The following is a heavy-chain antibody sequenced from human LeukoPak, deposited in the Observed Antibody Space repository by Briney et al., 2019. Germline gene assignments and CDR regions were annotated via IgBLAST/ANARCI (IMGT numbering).Heavy chain of an antibody. CDR2: IDYSGNT. V-gene: IGHV4-39*02. J-gene: IGHJ3*01. Sequence: SETLSLTCTVSGGSISSSSYSWGWIRQPPGKGLEWIGTIDYSGNTYSNPSLKSRVTISVDASKIHFSLKLSSVTAADTAVYYCARLGLRYNWNPEYAFDVWGQGTMVTVSS. CDR1: GGSISSSSYS. CDR3: ARLGLRYNWNPEYAFDV. D-gene: IGHD1-20*01.